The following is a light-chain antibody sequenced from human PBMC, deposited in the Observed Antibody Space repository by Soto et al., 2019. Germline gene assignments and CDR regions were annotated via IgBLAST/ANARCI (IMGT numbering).Light chain of an antibody. CDR3: QERSNWPWT. Sequence: EIVLTQSPATLSLSPGERATLSCRASQSVSSYLAWYQQKPGQAPRLLIYDASNRATGIPARFSGSRSGPDFTLTMSSLEPDDFAVYYCQERSNWPWTFGQGTKVEIK. CDR2: DAS. J-gene: IGKJ1*01. CDR1: QSVSSY. V-gene: IGKV3-11*01.